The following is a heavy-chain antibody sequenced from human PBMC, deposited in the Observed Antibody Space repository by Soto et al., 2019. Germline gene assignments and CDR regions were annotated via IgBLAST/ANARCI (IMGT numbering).Heavy chain of an antibody. J-gene: IGHJ4*02. CDR1: GYSFTNYW. CDR2: INPADSDT. D-gene: IGHD3-9*01. V-gene: IGHV5-51*01. CDR3: VRPDSTGYYSH. Sequence: GESLKISCKGSGYSFTNYWIGWVRQMPGKGLEWMGIINPADSDTRYSPSFQGQVTVSVDKSISTAYLQRGSLKASDTAMYYCVRPDSTGYYSHWGQGTPVTVSS.